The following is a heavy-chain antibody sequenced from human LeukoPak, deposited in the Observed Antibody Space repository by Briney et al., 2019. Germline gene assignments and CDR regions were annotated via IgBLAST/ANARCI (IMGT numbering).Heavy chain of an antibody. Sequence: ASVKVSCKASGHTFANYDINWVRQASGQGLEWMGWMNPHSGNTGYAQNFQGRVTMTRNTSISTAYMELRSLRSEDTAVYYCARLSSHYGDYKVDPWGQGTLVTVSS. D-gene: IGHD4-17*01. J-gene: IGHJ5*02. V-gene: IGHV1-8*01. CDR1: GHTFANYD. CDR3: ARLSSHYGDYKVDP. CDR2: MNPHSGNT.